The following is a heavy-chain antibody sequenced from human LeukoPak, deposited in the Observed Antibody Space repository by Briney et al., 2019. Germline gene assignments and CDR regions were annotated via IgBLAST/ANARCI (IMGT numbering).Heavy chain of an antibody. CDR1: GFTFSSYS. D-gene: IGHD6-13*01. Sequence: PGGSLRLSCAASGFTFSSYSMNWVRQAPGKGLEWVSSISSSSSYIYYADSVKGRFTISRDNAKNSLYLQMNSLRAEDTAVYYCARDRKQQLVPDYWGQGTLVTVSS. CDR3: ARDRKQQLVPDY. CDR2: ISSSSSYI. J-gene: IGHJ4*02. V-gene: IGHV3-21*01.